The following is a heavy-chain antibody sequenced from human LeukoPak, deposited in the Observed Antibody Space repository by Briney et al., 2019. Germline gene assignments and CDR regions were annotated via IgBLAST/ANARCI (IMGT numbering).Heavy chain of an antibody. CDR1: GFTFSSYW. CDR3: ASGHYDILTGYYTPAGY. CDR2: IKQDGSEK. Sequence: GGSLRLSCAASGFTFSSYWMSWVRQAPGKGLEWVANIKQDGSEKYYVDSVKGRFTISRDNAKNSLYLQMNSLRAEDTAVYYCASGHYDILTGYYTPAGYWGQGTLVTVSS. V-gene: IGHV3-7*01. J-gene: IGHJ4*02. D-gene: IGHD3-9*01.